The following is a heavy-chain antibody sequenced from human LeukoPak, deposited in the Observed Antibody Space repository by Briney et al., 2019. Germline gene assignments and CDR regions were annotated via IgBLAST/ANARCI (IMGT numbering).Heavy chain of an antibody. CDR3: ARNDGGLVDY. J-gene: IGHJ4*02. V-gene: IGHV4-61*02. D-gene: IGHD4-23*01. Sequence: SETLSLTCTVSGGSISSGSYYWSWIRQPAGKGLGWIGRIYTSGSTNYNPSLKSRVTISVDTSKNQFSLKLSSVTAADTAVYYCARNDGGLVDYWGQGTLVTVSS. CDR2: IYTSGST. CDR1: GGSISSGSYY.